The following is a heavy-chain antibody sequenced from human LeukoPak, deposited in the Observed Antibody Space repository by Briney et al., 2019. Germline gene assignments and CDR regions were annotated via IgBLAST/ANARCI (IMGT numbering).Heavy chain of an antibody. CDR1: GGSISSYF. CDR2: IYYSGST. D-gene: IGHD7-27*01. Sequence: KPSETLSLTCTVSGGSISSYFWSWIRQPPGKGLEWIGYIYYSGSTKYNPSLQSRATISVDTSKNQFSLKLNSVTAADTAVYYCARHESTGDAHIYGFDYWGQGTLVTVSS. J-gene: IGHJ4*02. V-gene: IGHV4-59*08. CDR3: ARHESTGDAHIYGFDY.